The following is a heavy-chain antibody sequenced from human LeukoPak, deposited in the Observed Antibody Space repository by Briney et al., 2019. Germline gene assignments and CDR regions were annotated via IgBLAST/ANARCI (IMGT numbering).Heavy chain of an antibody. CDR3: AKDLRGVRGVIITPWYYYYGMDV. Sequence: PGRSLRLSCAASGFTFSSYGMHWVRQAPGKGLEWVAVISYDGSNKYYADSVKGRFTISRDNSKNTLYLQMNSLRAEDTAVYHCAKDLRGVRGVIITPWYYYYGMDVWGQGTTVTVSS. V-gene: IGHV3-30*18. CDR1: GFTFSSYG. D-gene: IGHD3-10*01. CDR2: ISYDGSNK. J-gene: IGHJ6*02.